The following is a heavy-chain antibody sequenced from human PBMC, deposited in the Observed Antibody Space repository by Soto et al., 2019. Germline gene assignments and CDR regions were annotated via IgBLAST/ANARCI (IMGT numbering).Heavy chain of an antibody. CDR1: GYTFTGYY. D-gene: IGHD3-22*01. Sequence: ASVKVSCKASGYTFTGYYMHWVRQAPGQGLEWMGWINPNSGGTNYAQKFQGRVTMTRDTSISTAYMELSRLRSDDTAVYYCARVPDSSGYYYVGALHFDYWGQGTLVTVSS. CDR2: INPNSGGT. CDR3: ARVPDSSGYYYVGALHFDY. J-gene: IGHJ4*02. V-gene: IGHV1-2*02.